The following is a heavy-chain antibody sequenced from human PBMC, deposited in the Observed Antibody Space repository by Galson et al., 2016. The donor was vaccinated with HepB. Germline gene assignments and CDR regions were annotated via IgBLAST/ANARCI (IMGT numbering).Heavy chain of an antibody. Sequence: SLRLSCAASGFTLRSHWMHWVRQAPGQGLVWVSHIKTDGTTTIYADSVKGRFTISRDKAKTTLYLQMNSLRAEDTAVYYCARDRYRSVTRRGGIDVWGRGTTVTVSS. V-gene: IGHV3-74*01. J-gene: IGHJ6*02. D-gene: IGHD2-15*01. CDR3: ARDRYRSVTRRGGIDV. CDR2: IKTDGTTT. CDR1: GFTLRSHW.